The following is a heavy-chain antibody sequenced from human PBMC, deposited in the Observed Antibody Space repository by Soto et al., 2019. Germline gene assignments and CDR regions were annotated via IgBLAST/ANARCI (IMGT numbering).Heavy chain of an antibody. CDR2: ITYDGSNQ. CDR3: ARAPSGSYPEFDY. CDR1: GFTFSSYP. V-gene: IGHV3-30-3*01. Sequence: GGPLRLSCAAPGFTFSSYPMTWVRQAPGKGLEWVGVITYDGSNQDYADSVKGRFTISRDNSRNMLFLQMNSLRPDDTAVYYCARAPSGSYPEFDYWGQGTLVTVSS. D-gene: IGHD1-26*01. J-gene: IGHJ4*02.